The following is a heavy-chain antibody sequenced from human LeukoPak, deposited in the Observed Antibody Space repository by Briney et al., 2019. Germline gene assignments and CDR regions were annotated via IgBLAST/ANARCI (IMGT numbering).Heavy chain of an antibody. V-gene: IGHV1-18*01. Sequence: ASVKVPCKASGYTFSNFGINWVRQAPGQGLEWIAWISGNNDNPNYGQKFQGRFTVTTDSSTSTAYMELRNLRSDDTAVYYCARDGTSTDDYWGQGTLVTVSS. D-gene: IGHD2-2*01. CDR1: GYTFSNFG. CDR2: ISGNNDNP. J-gene: IGHJ4*02. CDR3: ARDGTSTDDY.